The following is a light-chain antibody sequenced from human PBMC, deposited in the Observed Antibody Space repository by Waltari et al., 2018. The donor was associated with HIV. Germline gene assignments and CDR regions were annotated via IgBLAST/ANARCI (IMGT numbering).Light chain of an antibody. Sequence: QSALTQPHSVSGSPGQSLTISCTGTSSYVDTFVSWYQQHPGKAPQVIIYNVNNRPSGVPDRFSRSKSGNTSFLTISGLQAEDEAEYHCCSHAGNFIFAFGTGTKVTVL. CDR2: NVN. V-gene: IGLV2-11*01. CDR3: CSHAGNFIFA. J-gene: IGLJ1*01. CDR1: SSYVDTF.